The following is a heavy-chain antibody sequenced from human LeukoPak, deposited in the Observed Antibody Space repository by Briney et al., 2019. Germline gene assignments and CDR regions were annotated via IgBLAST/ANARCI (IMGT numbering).Heavy chain of an antibody. CDR1: GGSLSGYS. Sequence: SETLSLTCAVYGGSLSGYSWSWIRQPPGKGLEWIGEINHSGSTNYNPSLKSRVTISVDTSKNQFSLRLSSVTAADTAVYYCARFRTIYTTDGAFDIWGQGTMVTVSS. V-gene: IGHV4-34*01. CDR3: ARFRTIYTTDGAFDI. D-gene: IGHD3-9*01. CDR2: INHSGST. J-gene: IGHJ3*02.